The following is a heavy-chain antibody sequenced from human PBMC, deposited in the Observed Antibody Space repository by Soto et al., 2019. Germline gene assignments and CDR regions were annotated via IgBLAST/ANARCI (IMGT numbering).Heavy chain of an antibody. CDR1: GYTFTSYG. CDR3: ARFPRGYSYGWLSGWFDP. Sequence: ASVKVSCKASGYTFTSYGISWVRQAPGQGLEWMGWISAYNGNTNYAQKLQGRVTMTTDTSTSTAYMELRSLRSDDTAVYYCARFPRGYSYGWLSGWFDPWGQGTLVTVSS. D-gene: IGHD5-18*01. V-gene: IGHV1-18*01. CDR2: ISAYNGNT. J-gene: IGHJ5*02.